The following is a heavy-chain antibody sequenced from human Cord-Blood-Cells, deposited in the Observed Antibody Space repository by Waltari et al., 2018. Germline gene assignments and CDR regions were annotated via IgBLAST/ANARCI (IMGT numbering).Heavy chain of an antibody. CDR3: AARDAKHAFDI. CDR2: INHSGST. CDR1: GGSFSGYS. J-gene: IGHJ3*02. V-gene: IGHV4-34*01. Sequence: QVQLQQWGAGLLKPSETLSLTCAVYGGSFSGYSWSWIRQPPGKGLEWIGEINHSGSTNYNPSLKSRVTISVDTSKNQFSLKLSSVTAADTAVYYCAARDAKHAFDIWGQGTMVTVSS.